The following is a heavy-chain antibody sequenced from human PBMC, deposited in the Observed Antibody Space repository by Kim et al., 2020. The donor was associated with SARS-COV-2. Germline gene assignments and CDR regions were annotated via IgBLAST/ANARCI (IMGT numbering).Heavy chain of an antibody. V-gene: IGHV3-30-3*01. CDR3: ARDYDILWGVQVDAFDI. J-gene: IGHJ3*02. CDR2: ISYDGSNK. CDR1: GFNFSSYA. Sequence: GGSLRLSCAASGFNFSSYAMHWVRQAPGKGLEWVAVISYDGSNKYYADSVKGRFTISRDNSKNTLYLQMNSLRAEETAVYYCARDYDILWGVQVDAFDICGQGSRVSVSS. D-gene: IGHD3-9*01.